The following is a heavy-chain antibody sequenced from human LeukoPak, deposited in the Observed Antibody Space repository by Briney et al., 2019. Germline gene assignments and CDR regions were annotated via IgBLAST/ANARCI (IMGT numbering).Heavy chain of an antibody. D-gene: IGHD3-22*01. CDR1: GYTFTSHG. CDR2: ISAYNGNT. J-gene: IGHJ4*02. V-gene: IGHV1-18*01. CDR3: ARPYYDSSAPPYDY. Sequence: ASVKVSCKASGYTFTSHGISWVRQAPGQGLEWMGWISAYNGNTNYAQKLQGRVTMTTDTSTSTAYMELRSLRSDDTAVYYCARPYYDSSAPPYDYWGQGTLVTVSS.